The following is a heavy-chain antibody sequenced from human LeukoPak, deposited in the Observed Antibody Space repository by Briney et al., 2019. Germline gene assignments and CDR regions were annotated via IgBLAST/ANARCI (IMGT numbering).Heavy chain of an antibody. J-gene: IGHJ4*02. CDR2: INHSGST. V-gene: IGHV4-34*01. CDR1: GGSFSGYY. D-gene: IGHD3-3*01. CDR3: ARSHRNSTIFGVVITHSFDY. Sequence: PSETLSLTCAVYGGSFSGYYWSWIRQPPGEGLEWIGEINHSGSTNYNPSLKSRVTISVDTSKNQFSLKLSSVTAADTAVYYCARSHRNSTIFGVVITHSFDYWGQGTLVTVSS.